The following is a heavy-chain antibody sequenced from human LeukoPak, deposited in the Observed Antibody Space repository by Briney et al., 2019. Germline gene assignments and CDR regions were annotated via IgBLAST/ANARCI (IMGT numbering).Heavy chain of an antibody. CDR3: ARGTYGDYDWYFDL. CDR1: GFTFSSYS. D-gene: IGHD4-17*01. Sequence: GGSLRLSCAASGFTFSSYSMNWVRQAPGKGLEWVSYISSSSSTIYYADSVKGRFTISRDNAKNSLYLQMNSLRAEDTAVYYCARGTYGDYDWYFDLWGRGTLVTVSS. J-gene: IGHJ2*01. CDR2: ISSSSSTI. V-gene: IGHV3-48*04.